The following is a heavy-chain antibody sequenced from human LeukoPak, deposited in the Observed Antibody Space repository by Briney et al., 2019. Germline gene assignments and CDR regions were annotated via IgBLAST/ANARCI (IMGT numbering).Heavy chain of an antibody. V-gene: IGHV4-31*03. J-gene: IGHJ4*02. Sequence: SETLSLTCTVSGDSFSSGTSYWSWIRQHPGKGLEWIGYIYYSGSVYYNPSLQSRVTLSVDTSKNQFSLKVSSVTAADTAVYYCARASCSHGSCSTLDYWGQGTLVPVSS. CDR3: ARASCSHGSCSTLDY. CDR2: IYYSGSV. D-gene: IGHD2-15*01. CDR1: GDSFSSGTSY.